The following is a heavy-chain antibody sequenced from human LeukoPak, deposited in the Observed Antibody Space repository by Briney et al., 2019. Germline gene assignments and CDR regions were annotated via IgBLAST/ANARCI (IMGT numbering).Heavy chain of an antibody. J-gene: IGHJ4*02. CDR3: TGNIKDCGGGSCFSTNY. CDR2: IRSKAFGGTT. Sequence: GGSLRLSCTVSGFTFGDYAMSWFRQAPGKGLEWVGFIRSKAFGGTTEYAASVKGRFTISRDDSKTFVYLQMNSLKTEDTALYYCTGNIKDCGGGSCFSTNYWGQGTLVTVFS. D-gene: IGHD2-15*01. CDR1: GFTFGDYA. V-gene: IGHV3-49*03.